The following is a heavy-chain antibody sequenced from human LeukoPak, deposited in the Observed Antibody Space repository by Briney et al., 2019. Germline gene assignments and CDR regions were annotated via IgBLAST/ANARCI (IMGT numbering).Heavy chain of an antibody. CDR2: IYYSGST. D-gene: IGHD6-19*01. Sequence: PSETLSLTCTVSGGSISSYYWSWIRQPPGKGLEWIGYIYYSGSTNYNPSLKSRVTISVDTSKNQFSLKLSSVTAADTAVYYCARGLAVAGTGDAFDIWGQGTMVTVSS. J-gene: IGHJ3*02. CDR3: ARGLAVAGTGDAFDI. CDR1: GGSISSYY. V-gene: IGHV4-59*01.